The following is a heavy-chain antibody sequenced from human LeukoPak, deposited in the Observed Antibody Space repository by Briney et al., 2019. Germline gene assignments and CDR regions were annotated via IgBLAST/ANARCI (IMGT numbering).Heavy chain of an antibody. Sequence: GALRLSCAASGFTFSSYGMHWVRQAPGKGLEWVAVISYDGSNKYYADSVKGRFTISRDNSKNTLYLQMNSLRAEDTAVYYCAKDQHHCDFWSGFDYWGQGTLVTVSS. V-gene: IGHV3-30*18. J-gene: IGHJ4*02. D-gene: IGHD3-3*01. CDR3: AKDQHHCDFWSGFDY. CDR1: GFTFSSYG. CDR2: ISYDGSNK.